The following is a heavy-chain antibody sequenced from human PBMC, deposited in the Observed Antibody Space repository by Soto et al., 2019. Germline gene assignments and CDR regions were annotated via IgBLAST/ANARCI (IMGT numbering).Heavy chain of an antibody. CDR3: TLRVVVVPAAMAGGFNWFDP. D-gene: IGHD2-2*01. CDR1: GGSISSYY. Sequence: PSETLSLTCTVSGGSISSYYWSWIRQPPGKGLEWIGYIYYSGSTNYNPSLKSRVTISVDTSKNQFSLKLSSVTAADTAVYYCTLRVVVVPAAMAGGFNWFDPWGQGTLVTVSS. J-gene: IGHJ5*02. V-gene: IGHV4-59*08. CDR2: IYYSGST.